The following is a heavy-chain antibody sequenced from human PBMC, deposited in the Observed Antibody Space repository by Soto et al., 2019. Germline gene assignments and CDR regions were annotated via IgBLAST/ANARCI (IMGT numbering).Heavy chain of an antibody. J-gene: IGHJ5*02. CDR2: IYYSGST. V-gene: IGHV4-39*01. D-gene: IGHD5-12*01. Sequence: PSETLSLTCTVSGGSISSSSYYWGWIRQPPGKGLEWIGSIYYSGSTYYNPSLKSRVTISVDTSKNQFSLKLSSVTAADTAVYYCASSRFRGSIRNWFDPWGQGTLVTVSS. CDR3: ASSRFRGSIRNWFDP. CDR1: GGSISSSSYY.